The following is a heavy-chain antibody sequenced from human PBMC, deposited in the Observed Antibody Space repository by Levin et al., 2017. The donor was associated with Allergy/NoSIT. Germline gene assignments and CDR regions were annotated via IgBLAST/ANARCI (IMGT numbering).Heavy chain of an antibody. J-gene: IGHJ4*02. V-gene: IGHV4-39*01. D-gene: IGHD2-8*02. Sequence: SETLSLTCTVSGGSISSGSYYWGWIRQPPGKGLEWIGSIYYGGSTYYNPSLKSRVTISVDTSKNQFSLKLTSVTAADTAVYYCARGGVVYWFPDKYWGQGTLVTVSS. CDR3: ARGGVVYWFPDKY. CDR2: IYYGGST. CDR1: GGSISSGSYY.